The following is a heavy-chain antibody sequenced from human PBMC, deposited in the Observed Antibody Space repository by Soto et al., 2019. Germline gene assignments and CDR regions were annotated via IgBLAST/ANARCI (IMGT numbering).Heavy chain of an antibody. J-gene: IGHJ5*01. CDR2: VYSGGGT. CDR3: ARLGGYYQSLDS. Sequence: PSETLSLTCTVSGGSLRGYSWSWIRQSPGKGLEWIGYVYSGGGTNYNPSLKSRVTISVDSSKNRFSLNLRSVSAADTAVYYCARLGGYYQSLDSWGQGTLVTVSS. V-gene: IGHV4-59*08. CDR1: GGSLRGYS. D-gene: IGHD3-22*01.